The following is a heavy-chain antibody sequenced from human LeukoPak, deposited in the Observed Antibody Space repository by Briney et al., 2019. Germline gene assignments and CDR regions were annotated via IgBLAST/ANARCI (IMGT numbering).Heavy chain of an antibody. CDR3: ARHLGLRGSN. Sequence: GGSLRLSCEGSGFIFSNSWMHWVRQTPGKGLVWVSRMYGDMSDISYADSVKGRFTISRDNAKNTVYLQMNSLRGEDTAVYYCARHLGLRGSNWGQGTLVTVSS. D-gene: IGHD4-23*01. V-gene: IGHV3-74*01. CDR1: GFIFSNSW. CDR2: MYGDMSDI. J-gene: IGHJ4*02.